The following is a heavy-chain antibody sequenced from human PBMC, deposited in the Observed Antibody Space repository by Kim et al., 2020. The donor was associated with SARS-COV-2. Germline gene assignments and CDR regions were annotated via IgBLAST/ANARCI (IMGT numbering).Heavy chain of an antibody. CDR1: GYTFTSYG. CDR3: ARDGAWEYYYGSGSPRGFDP. Sequence: ASVKVSCKASGYTFTSYGISWVRQAPGQGLEWMGWISAYNGNTNYAQKLQGRVTMTTDTSTSTAYMELRSLRSDDTAVYYCARDGAWEYYYGSGSPRGFDPWGQGTLVTVSS. V-gene: IGHV1-18*01. J-gene: IGHJ5*02. CDR2: ISAYNGNT. D-gene: IGHD3-10*01.